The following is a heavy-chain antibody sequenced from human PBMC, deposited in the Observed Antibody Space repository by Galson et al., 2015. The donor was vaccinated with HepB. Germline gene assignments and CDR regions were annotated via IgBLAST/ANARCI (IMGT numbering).Heavy chain of an antibody. D-gene: IGHD3-10*01. CDR1: GGTFSSYA. V-gene: IGHV1-69*04. CDR2: IIPILDIA. Sequence: SVKVSCKDSGGTFSSYAISWVRQAHGQVLEWMGRIIPILDIANYAQKFQGRVTITADKSTSTAYMELSSLRSEDTAVYYCARDMDYYGSGSYYNFDYWGQGTLVTVSS. J-gene: IGHJ4*02. CDR3: ARDMDYYGSGSYYNFDY.